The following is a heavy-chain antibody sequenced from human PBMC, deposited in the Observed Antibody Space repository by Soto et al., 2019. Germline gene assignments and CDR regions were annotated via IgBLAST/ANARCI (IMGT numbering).Heavy chain of an antibody. Sequence: VGSVRLSCAASGFTFSSYWMSWVRQAPGKGLEWVANIKQDGSEKYYVDSVKGRFTISRDNAKNSLYLQMNSLRAEDTAVYYCAREALGYSYGHEDYYYYYGMDVWGQGTTVTVSS. J-gene: IGHJ6*02. CDR1: GFTFSSYW. D-gene: IGHD5-18*01. CDR3: AREALGYSYGHEDYYYYYGMDV. V-gene: IGHV3-7*01. CDR2: IKQDGSEK.